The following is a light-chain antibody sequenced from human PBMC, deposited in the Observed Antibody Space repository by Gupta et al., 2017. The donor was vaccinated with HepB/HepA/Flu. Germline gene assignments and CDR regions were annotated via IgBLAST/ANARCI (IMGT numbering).Light chain of an antibody. J-gene: IGKJ4*01. CDR2: DAS. CDR1: QSVSTY. Sequence: IVLTQSPASLSLSPGERATLSCGASQSVSTYLAWYQQKPGQAPRLLIYDASKRANGNPARFSGSGSGTEFTLTIRNREPEDFAVYYCQQRSGWPRSFGGGTKVDIK. V-gene: IGKV3-11*01. CDR3: QQRSGWPRS.